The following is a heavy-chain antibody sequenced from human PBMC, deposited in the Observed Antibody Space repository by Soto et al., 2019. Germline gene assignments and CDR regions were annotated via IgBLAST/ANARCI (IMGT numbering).Heavy chain of an antibody. CDR3: ARITGRHLDY. V-gene: IGHV4-39*01. J-gene: IGHJ4*02. CDR2: VDYSGTA. Sequence: FWGWVRQPPGKCLEWILHVDYSGTAYFGPSLATRVTFHVDTSKNQFSLTLYSVTAADTAVYYCARITGRHLDYWGQGILFTASS. D-gene: IGHD1-20*01. CDR1: F.